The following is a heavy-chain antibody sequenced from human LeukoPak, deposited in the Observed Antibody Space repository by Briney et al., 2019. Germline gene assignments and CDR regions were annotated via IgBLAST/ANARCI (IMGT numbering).Heavy chain of an antibody. J-gene: IGHJ6*03. D-gene: IGHD4-23*01. V-gene: IGHV3-9*01. CDR2: VTWNSDSI. CDR1: GFNFDEYA. Sequence: GGSLRLSCAAAGFNFDEYAMHWVRQVPGKGLEWVSGVTWNSDSIGYADSVKGRFTISRDNAKNSLYLQMNSLRAEDTALYYCSGGYYNYMDVWGKGTAVTVSS. CDR3: SGGYYNYMDV.